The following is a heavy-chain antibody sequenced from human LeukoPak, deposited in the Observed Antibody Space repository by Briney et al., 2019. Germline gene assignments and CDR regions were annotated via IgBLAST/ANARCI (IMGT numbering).Heavy chain of an antibody. V-gene: IGHV3-21*01. J-gene: IGHJ4*02. CDR3: ARVRYYYFWNDIDY. CDR1: GFTFSSYS. CDR2: ISTSSSYI. Sequence: GGSLRLSCAASGFTFSSYSMNWVRQAPGKGLEWVSSISTSSSYIYYADSMKGRFTISRDKAKNSLYLQMNSLRAEDTAVYCCARVRYYYFWNDIDYWGQGTLVTVSS. D-gene: IGHD3-3*01.